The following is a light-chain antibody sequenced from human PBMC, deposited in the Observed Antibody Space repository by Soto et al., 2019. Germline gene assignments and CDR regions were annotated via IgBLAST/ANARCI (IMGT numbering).Light chain of an antibody. Sequence: EKVRAQSPAPKAVSPRAIPTLACRASQSVSSNLAWYQQKPGQAPRLLIYGASTRATGIPARFSGSGSGTEFTLTISSLQSEDFAVYYCQQYNKWPPTVGQGTRLE. CDR2: GAS. CDR3: QQYNKWPPT. V-gene: IGKV3-15*01. J-gene: IGKJ5*01. CDR1: QSVSSN.